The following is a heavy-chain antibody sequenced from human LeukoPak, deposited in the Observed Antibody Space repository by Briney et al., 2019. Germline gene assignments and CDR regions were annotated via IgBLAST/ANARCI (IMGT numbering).Heavy chain of an antibody. Sequence: GGSLRLSCAASAFTFSNYAMSGVRQAPGKGVEWVSEISGSGGSTYYADSVKGRFTISRDNSKNPLYLQMNGLRAEDTAVYYCAKGGDDYTTYYYMDVWGKGTTVTVSS. D-gene: IGHD4-11*01. CDR1: AFTFSNYA. J-gene: IGHJ6*03. V-gene: IGHV3-23*01. CDR3: AKGGDDYTTYYYMDV. CDR2: ISGSGGST.